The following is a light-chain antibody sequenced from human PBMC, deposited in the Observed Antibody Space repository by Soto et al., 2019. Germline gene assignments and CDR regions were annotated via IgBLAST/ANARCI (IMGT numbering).Light chain of an antibody. J-gene: IGKJ5*01. Sequence: DIQMTQSPSTLSGSVGDRVTITCRASQTISSWLAWYQQKPGKAPKLLIYKASTLKSGVPSRFSGSGSGTDFTLTISCLQPEDFATYYCQQYYSYPRSFGQGTRREIK. CDR1: QTISSW. V-gene: IGKV1-5*03. CDR3: QQYYSYPRS. CDR2: KAS.